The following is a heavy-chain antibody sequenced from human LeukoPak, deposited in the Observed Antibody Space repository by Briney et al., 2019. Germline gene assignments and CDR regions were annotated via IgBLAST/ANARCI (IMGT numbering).Heavy chain of an antibody. CDR3: ARVVPYCSSTSCYEVDY. CDR1: GFIFKISA. Sequence: GGSLRLSCVASGFIFKISAMNWVRQAPGKGLEWVSSISSSSSYIYYADSVKGRFTISRDNAKNSLYLQMNSLRAEDTAVYYCARVVPYCSSTSCYEVDYWGQGTLVTVSS. D-gene: IGHD2-2*01. V-gene: IGHV3-21*01. CDR2: ISSSSSYI. J-gene: IGHJ4*02.